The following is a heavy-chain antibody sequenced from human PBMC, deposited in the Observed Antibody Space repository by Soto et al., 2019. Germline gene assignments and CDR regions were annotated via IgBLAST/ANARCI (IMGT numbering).Heavy chain of an antibody. CDR1: GGSVSSNNNY. CDR2: IYYSGTT. J-gene: IGHJ6*02. V-gene: IGHV4-39*01. CDR3: ARRSGYNFYYNYYGMDV. Sequence: SETLSLTCTVSGGSVSSNNNYWVWIRQPPGKGLEWIGAIYYSGTTYYNPSLKSRVIISVDTSKNQFSLKLSSMTAADTALYYCARRSGYNFYYNYYGMDVWSQGTTVTVSS. D-gene: IGHD3-22*01.